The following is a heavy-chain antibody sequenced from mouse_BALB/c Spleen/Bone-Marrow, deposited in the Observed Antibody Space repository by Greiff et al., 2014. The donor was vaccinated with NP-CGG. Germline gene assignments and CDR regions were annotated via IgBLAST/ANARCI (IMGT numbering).Heavy chain of an antibody. D-gene: IGHD1-1*01. CDR3: TRSPITTVVAETMDC. V-gene: IGHV1S22*01. CDR2: IYPFSGSS. Sequence: LQQSGSELVRPGTSVKLSCKASGYTFTSYWMHWVKQRPGQGLEWIGNIYPFSGSSNYDEKFKSKATLTVDTSPSTAYMQLSSLTSEDSAVYYCTRSPITTVVAETMDCWGQGTSVTVSS. CDR1: GYTFTSYW. J-gene: IGHJ4*01.